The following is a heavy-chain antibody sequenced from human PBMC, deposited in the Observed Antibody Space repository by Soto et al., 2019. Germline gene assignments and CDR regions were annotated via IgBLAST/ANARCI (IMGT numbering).Heavy chain of an antibody. CDR3: ARAISGYVT. V-gene: IGHV1-3*01. D-gene: IGHD5-12*01. Sequence: VQLVQSGAEVKKPGASVMVSCKASGITYSTYAIHWVRQAPGQSLEWMGWINAGNGDTRYSEKLQGRVTLTRDTSASTAYMALSSLRSEDTAIYYCARAISGYVTWGQGTLVTVSS. CDR1: GITYSTYA. J-gene: IGHJ4*02. CDR2: INAGNGDT.